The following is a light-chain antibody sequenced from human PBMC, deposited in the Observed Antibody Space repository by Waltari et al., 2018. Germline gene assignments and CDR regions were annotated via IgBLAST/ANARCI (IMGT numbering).Light chain of an antibody. V-gene: IGLV2-14*01. CDR3: TSYTSSGTLV. J-gene: IGLJ3*02. CDR2: EFS. Sequence: QSALTQPASVSGSPGQSITISCTGTSSDVGAYNYVSWYQQYPGKAPKFMIYEFSSRPPGLSSRFSGSKSCNTASLTISGLQAEDEADYYCTSYTSSGTLVFGGGTKLTVL. CDR1: SSDVGAYNY.